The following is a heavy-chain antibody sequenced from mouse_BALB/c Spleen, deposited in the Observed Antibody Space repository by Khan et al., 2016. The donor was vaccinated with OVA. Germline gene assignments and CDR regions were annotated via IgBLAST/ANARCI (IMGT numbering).Heavy chain of an antibody. J-gene: IGHJ2*01. Sequence: EVELVESGGDLVKPGGSLKLSCAASGFTFSSFGMSWIRQTPDKRLEWVATISSGGSYTYYPDSVKGRFTISRDNAKNTLYLQMSNLKSEDTAMYYCARQYSNSFFEYWGQGTTLTVSS. CDR1: GFTFSSFG. CDR2: ISSGGSYT. V-gene: IGHV5-6*01. CDR3: ARQYSNSFFEY. D-gene: IGHD2-5*01.